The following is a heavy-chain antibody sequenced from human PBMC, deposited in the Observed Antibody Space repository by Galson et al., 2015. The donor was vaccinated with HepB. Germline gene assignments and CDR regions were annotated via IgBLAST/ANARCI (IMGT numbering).Heavy chain of an antibody. CDR2: IKPEGTEQ. J-gene: IGHJ4*02. CDR3: AKDREGGWSFDY. Sequence: SLRLSCAGSGFTFSRHWMHWVRQAPGKGLEWVASIKPEGTEQVYVDSVKGRFTISRDNAKNSLYLRMNSLRVEDTAVYYSAKDREGGWSFDYWGQGTLVTVSS. D-gene: IGHD6-19*01. CDR1: GFTFSRHW. V-gene: IGHV3-7*03.